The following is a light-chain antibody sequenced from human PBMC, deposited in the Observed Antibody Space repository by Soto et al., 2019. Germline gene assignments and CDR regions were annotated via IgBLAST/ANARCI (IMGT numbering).Light chain of an antibody. CDR3: QKYNSAPQLT. J-gene: IGKJ4*01. CDR1: QGISNY. Sequence: DIQMTQSPSSLSASVGDRVTITCRASQGISNYLAWYQQKPGKVPKLLIYAASTLQTGVPSRFSGSGSGTDFTLTISSLQPEDVATYYCQKYNSAPQLTFGGGTKVEIK. V-gene: IGKV1-27*01. CDR2: AAS.